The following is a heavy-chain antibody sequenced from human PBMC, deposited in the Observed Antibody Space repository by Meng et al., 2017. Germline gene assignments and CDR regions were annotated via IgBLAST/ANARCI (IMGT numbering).Heavy chain of an antibody. Sequence: LSLTCAASGFTFSSYAMHWVRQAPGKGLEWVAVISYDGSNKYYADSVKGRFTISRDNAKNSLYLQMNSLRAEDTAVYYCARVSVGSWLFYYYYGMDVWGQGTTVTVSS. CDR1: GFTFSSYA. D-gene: IGHD3-9*01. CDR3: ARVSVGSWLFYYYYGMDV. V-gene: IGHV3-30*04. J-gene: IGHJ6*02. CDR2: ISYDGSNK.